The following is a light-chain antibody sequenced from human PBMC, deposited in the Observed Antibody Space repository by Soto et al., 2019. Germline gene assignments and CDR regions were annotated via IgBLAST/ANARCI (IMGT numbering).Light chain of an antibody. Sequence: QSVLTQPPSVSGAPGQRVTISCTGRSSNIGAGYDVHWYQQLPGTAPKLLIYGNSNRPSGVPDRFSGSKSGTSASLAITGIQAEDEADYYCQSYDISLSGSHVVFGGGTKLTVL. V-gene: IGLV1-40*01. CDR3: QSYDISLSGSHVV. CDR2: GNS. J-gene: IGLJ2*01. CDR1: SSNIGAGYD.